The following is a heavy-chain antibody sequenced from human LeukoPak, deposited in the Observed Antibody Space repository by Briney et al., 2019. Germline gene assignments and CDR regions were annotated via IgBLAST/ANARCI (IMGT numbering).Heavy chain of an antibody. D-gene: IGHD3-22*01. V-gene: IGHV1-18*01. CDR1: GYTFTTYV. CDR2: ISAYNGNT. Sequence: GASVKVSCKTSGYTFTTYVFNWVRQAPGQGLEWMGWISAYNGNTNYAQNLQGRVTMTTDTSTSTAYMEVRSLRSDDTAVYYCARVPLGDSSTYYYPKPDWFDPWGQGTLV. CDR3: ARVPLGDSSTYYYPKPDWFDP. J-gene: IGHJ5*02.